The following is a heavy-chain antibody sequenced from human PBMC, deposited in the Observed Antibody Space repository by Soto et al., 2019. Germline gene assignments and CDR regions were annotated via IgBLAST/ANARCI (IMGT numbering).Heavy chain of an antibody. CDR3: AKEMRTYYGSGSSYYFDY. CDR2: ISGSGGST. J-gene: IGHJ4*02. V-gene: IGHV3-23*01. D-gene: IGHD3-10*01. Sequence: GGSLRLSCAASGFTFSSYAMSWVRQAPGKGLEWVSAISGSGGSTYYADSVKGRFTISRDNSKNTLYLQMNSLRAEDTAVYYCAKEMRTYYGSGSSYYFDYWGQGTLVTVSS. CDR1: GFTFSSYA.